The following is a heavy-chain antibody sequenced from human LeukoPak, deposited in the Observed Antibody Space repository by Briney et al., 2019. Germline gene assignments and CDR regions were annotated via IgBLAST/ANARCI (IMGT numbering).Heavy chain of an antibody. CDR2: IYDSGRT. J-gene: IGHJ5*02. D-gene: IGHD3-22*01. CDR3: ARAPWYDDSGGPRGWFDA. CDR1: GGSIINSLHY. Sequence: SETLSLTCVVSGGSIINSLHYWGWIRQPPGKGLEWIGSIYDSGRTYYNPSLKGRVTITVDTSENHFSLKLTSVTAADTAVYYCARAPWYDDSGGPRGWFDAWGQGMLVIVSS. V-gene: IGHV4-39*07.